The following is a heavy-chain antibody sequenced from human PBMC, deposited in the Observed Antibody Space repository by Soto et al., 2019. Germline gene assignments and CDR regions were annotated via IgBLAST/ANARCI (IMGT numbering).Heavy chain of an antibody. CDR2: IYYSGST. J-gene: IGHJ4*02. V-gene: IGHV4-59*01. CDR1: GGCISSYY. CDR3: GGGYVFTFDF. D-gene: IGHD5-12*01. Sequence: PSETLALTCTVSGGCISSYYWRWIRQPPGKGLEWIGYIYYSGSTNYNPSLKSRVTISVDTSKNPFSLKLSSVTAADTAVYYCGGGYVFTFDFGGRETLVTVPS.